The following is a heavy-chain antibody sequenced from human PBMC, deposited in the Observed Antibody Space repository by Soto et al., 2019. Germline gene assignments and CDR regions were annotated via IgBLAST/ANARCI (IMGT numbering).Heavy chain of an antibody. D-gene: IGHD2-15*01. CDR2: IYYSGST. CDR1: GGSISSYY. Sequence: SETLSLTCTVSGGSISSYYWSWIRQPPGKGLEWIGYIYYSGSTNYNPSLKSRVTISVDTSKNQFSLKLSSVTAADAAVYYCARGRSGYCSGGSCYPPGWFQHWGQGTLVTVSS. CDR3: ARGRSGYCSGGSCYPPGWFQH. V-gene: IGHV4-59*01. J-gene: IGHJ1*01.